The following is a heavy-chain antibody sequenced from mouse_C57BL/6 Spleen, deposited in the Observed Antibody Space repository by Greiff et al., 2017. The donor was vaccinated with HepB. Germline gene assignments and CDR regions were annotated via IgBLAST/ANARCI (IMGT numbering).Heavy chain of an antibody. CDR1: GYAFSSSW. V-gene: IGHV1-82*01. CDR3: ARSYYYGSRYWYFDV. CDR2: IYPGDGDT. J-gene: IGHJ1*03. Sequence: QVQLQQSGPELVKPGASVKISCKASGYAFSSSWMNWVKQRPGKGLEWIGRIYPGDGDTNYNGQFKGKSTLTADKSSSTAYMQLSSLTSEDSAVYFCARSYYYGSRYWYFDVWGTGTTVTVSS. D-gene: IGHD1-1*01.